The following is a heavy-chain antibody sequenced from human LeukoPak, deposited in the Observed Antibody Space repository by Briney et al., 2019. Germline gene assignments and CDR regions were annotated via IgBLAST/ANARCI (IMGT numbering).Heavy chain of an antibody. D-gene: IGHD1-26*01. J-gene: IGHJ4*02. CDR3: ARDLSSTPNWELDY. CDR1: GYTFIHYF. CDR2: INSNSGGT. V-gene: IGHV1-2*06. Sequence: ASVKVSCKASGYTFIHYFIHWVRQAPGQGLEWMGRINSNSGGTEYAQRFQGRVTMTRDTSITTVYMELHSLTFDDAAVYYCARDLSSTPNWELDYWGQGALGTVSS.